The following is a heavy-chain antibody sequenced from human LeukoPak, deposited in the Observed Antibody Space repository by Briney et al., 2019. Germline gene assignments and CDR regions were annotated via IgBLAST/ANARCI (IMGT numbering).Heavy chain of an antibody. Sequence: ASVKVSCKASGYTFTSYYMHWVRQAPGQGLEWMGIINPSGGSTSYAQKFQGQVTISADKSISTAYLQWSSLKASDTAMYYCARLLLGDSGYVCDVWGKGTTVTVSS. J-gene: IGHJ6*04. CDR3: ARLLLGDSGYVCDV. CDR1: GYTFTSYY. CDR2: INPSGGST. V-gene: IGHV1-46*01. D-gene: IGHD5-12*01.